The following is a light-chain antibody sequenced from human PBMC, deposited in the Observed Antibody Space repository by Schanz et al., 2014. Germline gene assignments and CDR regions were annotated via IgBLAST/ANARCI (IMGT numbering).Light chain of an antibody. J-gene: IGKJ4*01. Sequence: EIVLTQSPATLSLSPGERATLSCRASQSVSSYLAWYEQKPGQAPRLLIYDTSNRATGIPARFSGGGFGTDFTLTISSLEPEDFAVYYCQQRSNWPLTFGGGTKVEIK. V-gene: IGKV3-11*01. CDR1: QSVSSY. CDR3: QQRSNWPLT. CDR2: DTS.